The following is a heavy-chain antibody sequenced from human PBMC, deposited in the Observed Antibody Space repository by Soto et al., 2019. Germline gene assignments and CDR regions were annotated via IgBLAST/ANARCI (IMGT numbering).Heavy chain of an antibody. CDR3: ARGLYYDFWSGYFPNWYFDL. D-gene: IGHD3-3*01. CDR2: INHSGST. Sequence: KASETLSLTCAVYGGSFSCYYWSWIRQPPGKGLEWIGEINHSGSTNYNPSLKSRVTISVDTSKNQFSLKLSSVTAADTAVYYCARGLYYDFWSGYFPNWYFDLWGRGTLVTVSS. V-gene: IGHV4-34*01. J-gene: IGHJ2*01. CDR1: GGSFSCYY.